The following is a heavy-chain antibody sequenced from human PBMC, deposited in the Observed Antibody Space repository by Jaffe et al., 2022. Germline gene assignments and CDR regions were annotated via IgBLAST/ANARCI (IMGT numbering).Heavy chain of an antibody. CDR2: ISTYNGQT. CDR3: ARTGSGWPDFDY. Sequence: QVQMVQSGAEVKKPGASVKVSCEASGNTFPNFYISWVRQAPGQGLEWMGWISTYNGQTEYARNFRGRVTMTTDTSTRTAYLDLRSLTSDDTAVYYCARTGSGWPDFDYWGQGTLVTVSS. D-gene: IGHD6-19*01. V-gene: IGHV1-18*01. CDR1: GNTFPNFY. J-gene: IGHJ4*02.